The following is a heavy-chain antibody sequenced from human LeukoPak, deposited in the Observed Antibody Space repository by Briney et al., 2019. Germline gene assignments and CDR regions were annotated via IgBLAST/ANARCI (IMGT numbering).Heavy chain of an antibody. CDR1: GFTFSVYY. CDR2: ICDSGRTI. V-gene: IGHV3-11*01. Sequence: GGSLRLSCAASGFTFSVYYMSWLRQAPGKGLEWVSYICDSGRTIYYADSVKGRFTSSRDNAKNSVYLQMNNLRAEDTAVYYCARDRLGDYDHSGYYDKWGQGTLVTVSS. CDR3: ARDRLGDYDHSGYYDK. D-gene: IGHD3-22*01. J-gene: IGHJ4*02.